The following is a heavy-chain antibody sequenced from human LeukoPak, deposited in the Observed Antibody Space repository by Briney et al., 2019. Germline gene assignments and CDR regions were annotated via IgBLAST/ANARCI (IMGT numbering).Heavy chain of an antibody. V-gene: IGHV4-30-4*01. CDR2: ICYSGST. D-gene: IGHD3-16*01. CDR3: ARGKERGAFDY. Sequence: SETLSLTCTVSGGSISSGDYYWSWIRQPPGKGLEWIGYICYSGSTYYNPSLKSRVTISVDTSKNQFSLKLSSVTAADTAVYYCARGKERGAFDYWGQGTLVTVSS. CDR1: GGSISSGDYY. J-gene: IGHJ4*02.